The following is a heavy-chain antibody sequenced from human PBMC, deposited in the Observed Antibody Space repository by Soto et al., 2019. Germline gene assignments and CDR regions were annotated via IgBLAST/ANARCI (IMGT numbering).Heavy chain of an antibody. Sequence: EVQLVQSGGGSVQPGGSLRLSCAASGFTFTNYWMHWVRQVPGKGLVWVSRIDGVGTGTSYSDSVRGRFTISRDNAENTLYLKMNSLRAEATAVYYCTTVLEYWGQGTPVPVSS. V-gene: IGHV3-74*01. CDR2: IDGVGTGT. CDR1: GFTFTNYW. CDR3: TTVLEY. J-gene: IGHJ1*01. D-gene: IGHD3-3*01.